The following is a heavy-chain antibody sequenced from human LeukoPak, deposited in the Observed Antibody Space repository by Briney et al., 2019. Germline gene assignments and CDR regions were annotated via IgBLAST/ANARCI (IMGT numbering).Heavy chain of an antibody. CDR2: ISSSSKYI. V-gene: IGHV3-21*01. Sequence: PGGSLRLSCAASGFTFSTYSMNWVRQAPGKGLGWVSSISSSSKYIYYADSVKGRFTISRDNAKNSLYLQMNSLGAEDTAVYYCAREDRELFDYWGQGTLVTVSS. CDR3: AREDRELFDY. D-gene: IGHD1-26*01. J-gene: IGHJ4*02. CDR1: GFTFSTYS.